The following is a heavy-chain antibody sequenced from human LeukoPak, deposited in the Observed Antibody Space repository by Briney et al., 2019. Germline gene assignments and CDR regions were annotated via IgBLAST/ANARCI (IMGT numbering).Heavy chain of an antibody. Sequence: PGRSLRVSCAASGFDFSNYDMHWVRQAPGKGLEWVALIWYDESNKYYADSVKGRFTISRDNSKNTLYLQMNSLRVEDTAVYYCARGKLGSFDIWGQGTLVTVSS. D-gene: IGHD3-10*01. CDR3: ARGKLGSFDI. V-gene: IGHV3-33*01. CDR1: GFDFSNYD. CDR2: IWYDESNK. J-gene: IGHJ3*02.